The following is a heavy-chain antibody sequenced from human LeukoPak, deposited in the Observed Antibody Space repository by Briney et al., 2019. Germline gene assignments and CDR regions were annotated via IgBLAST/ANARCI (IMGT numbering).Heavy chain of an antibody. V-gene: IGHV3-48*04. Sequence: PGGSLRLSCAASGFTFSSYGMNWVRQAPGKGLEWVSYISDSSSTIYYADSVKGRLTISRDNAKNSLYLQMNSLRAEDTAVYYCARVKQWLVRDGYYYGMDVWGQGTTVTVSS. CDR2: ISDSSSTI. CDR1: GFTFSSYG. J-gene: IGHJ6*02. D-gene: IGHD6-19*01. CDR3: ARVKQWLVRDGYYYGMDV.